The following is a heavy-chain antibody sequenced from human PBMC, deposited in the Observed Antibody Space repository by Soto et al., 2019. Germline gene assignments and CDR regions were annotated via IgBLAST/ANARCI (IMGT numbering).Heavy chain of an antibody. J-gene: IGHJ4*02. CDR2: INPSDGGT. CDR3: VREPYSGSQGIDY. V-gene: IGHV1-46*01. CDR1: GYTFTNFY. D-gene: IGHD6-13*01. Sequence: QAQLVQSGAEVTQPGASVQVSCKASGYTFTNFYMMWVRQAPGQGLEWMGMINPSDGGTRYAQKFQDRVTMTRDTSTSTVYMDLSSLRSEDTATYYCVREPYSGSQGIDYWGQGTLVTVSS.